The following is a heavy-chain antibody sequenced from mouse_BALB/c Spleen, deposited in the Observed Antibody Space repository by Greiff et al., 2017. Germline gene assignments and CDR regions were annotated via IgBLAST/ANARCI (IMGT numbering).Heavy chain of an antibody. CDR3: SRHMKGYGNYAMDY. D-gene: IGHD2-1*01. J-gene: IGHJ4*01. V-gene: IGHV5-6*01. Sequence: EVQRVESGGDLVKPGGSLKLSCAASGFTFSSYGMSWVRQTPDKRLEWVATISSGGSYTYYPDSVKGRFTISRDNAKNTLYLQMSSLKSEDTAMYYCSRHMKGYGNYAMDYWGQGTSVTVSS. CDR1: GFTFSSYG. CDR2: ISSGGSYT.